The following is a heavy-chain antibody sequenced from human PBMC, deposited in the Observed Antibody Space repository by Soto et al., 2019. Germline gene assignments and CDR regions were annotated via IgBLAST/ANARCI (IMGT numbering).Heavy chain of an antibody. J-gene: IGHJ6*02. Sequence: QVQLQESGPGLVKPSQTLSLTCTVSGGSISSGGYYWSWIRQHPGKGLEWIGYIYYSGSTYYNPSLKSRVTMSVDTSKNQFSPKLSSVTAADTAVYYCARGYCSGGSCYAPGYYYGMDVWGQGTTVTVSS. D-gene: IGHD2-15*01. CDR1: GGSISSGGYY. CDR3: ARGYCSGGSCYAPGYYYGMDV. CDR2: IYYSGST. V-gene: IGHV4-31*03.